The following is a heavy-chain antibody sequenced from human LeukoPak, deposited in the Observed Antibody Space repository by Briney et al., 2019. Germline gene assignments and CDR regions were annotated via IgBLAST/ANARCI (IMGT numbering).Heavy chain of an antibody. D-gene: IGHD2-2*02. CDR2: INPNSGGT. CDR3: ARSWVVVVPAAIGY. CDR1: GYTFTGYY. Sequence: ASVKVSCKASGYTFTGYYMHWVRQAPGQGLEWMGWINPNSGGTNYAQKFQGRVTMTRDTSISTAYMELSRLRSDDTAVYYCARSWVVVVPAAIGYWGQGTLVTVSS. J-gene: IGHJ4*02. V-gene: IGHV1-2*02.